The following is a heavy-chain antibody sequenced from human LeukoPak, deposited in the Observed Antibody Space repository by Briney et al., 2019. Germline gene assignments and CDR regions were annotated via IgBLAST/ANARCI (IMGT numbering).Heavy chain of an antibody. CDR3: ARDHNWNFDY. CDR1: GFTFTRYG. V-gene: IGHV3-48*02. J-gene: IGHJ4*02. CDR2: ISGSTSAV. D-gene: IGHD1-1*01. Sequence: GGSLRLSCAASGFTFTRYGMVWVRQAPGKGLEWVSYISGSTSAVYYADSVRGRFTISRDNARNSLYLQMNGLRDEDTAVYYCARDHNWNFDYWGQGILVTISS.